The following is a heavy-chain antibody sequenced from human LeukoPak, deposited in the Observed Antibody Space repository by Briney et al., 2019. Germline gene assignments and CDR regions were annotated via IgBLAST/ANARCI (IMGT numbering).Heavy chain of an antibody. V-gene: IGHV3-23*01. CDR1: GFTFSSYA. CDR3: ARTYCTTTSCYQWLDY. CDR2: ISGSGGST. Sequence: GGSLRLSCAASGFTFSSYAMSWVRQAPGKGLEWVSAISGSGGSTYYADSVKGRFTISRDNSKNTLYLQMNSLRAEDTAVYYCARTYCTTTSCYQWLDYWGQGTLVTISS. J-gene: IGHJ4*02. D-gene: IGHD2-2*01.